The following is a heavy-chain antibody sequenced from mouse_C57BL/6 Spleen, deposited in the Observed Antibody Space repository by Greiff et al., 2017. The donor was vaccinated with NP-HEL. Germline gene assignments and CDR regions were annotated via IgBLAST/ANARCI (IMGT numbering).Heavy chain of an antibody. CDR2: IYPGSGNT. Sequence: VQLQQSGAELVRPGASVKLSCKASGYTFTDYYINWVKQRPGQGLEWIARIYPGSGNTYYNEKFKGKATLTAEKSSSTAYMQLSSLTSEDSAVYFCARSGYHYFDYWGQGTTLTVSS. CDR3: ARSGYHYFDY. D-gene: IGHD2-2*01. J-gene: IGHJ2*01. CDR1: GYTFTDYY. V-gene: IGHV1-76*01.